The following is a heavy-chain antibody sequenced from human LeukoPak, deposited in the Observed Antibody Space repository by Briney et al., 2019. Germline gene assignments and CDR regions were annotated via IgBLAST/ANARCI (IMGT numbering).Heavy chain of an antibody. Sequence: NPSETLSLTCAVSGDSVSSTPYYWGWIRQSPGKGLEWIGNIYHSGSSYYNPSLRSRVTMSVDTSKNQFSLRLISVTAADTAVYYCARHGGYSLGYNYWGQGTLVTVSS. D-gene: IGHD5-18*01. CDR2: IYHSGSS. CDR3: ARHGGYSLGYNY. J-gene: IGHJ4*02. V-gene: IGHV4-39*07. CDR1: GDSVSSTPYY.